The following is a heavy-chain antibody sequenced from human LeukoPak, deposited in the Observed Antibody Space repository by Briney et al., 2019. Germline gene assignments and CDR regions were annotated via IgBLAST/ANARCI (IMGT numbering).Heavy chain of an antibody. D-gene: IGHD3-3*01. Sequence: ASVKVSCKASGYNFTSYTIHWVRQAPGQRLEWMGWINAGPGNTKYSQKFQGRVTITRDTSASTAYMDLSNLRSEDTAVFYCAIGISSDTFDIWGQGTMVTVFS. CDR1: GYNFTSYT. V-gene: IGHV1-3*01. CDR2: INAGPGNT. J-gene: IGHJ3*02. CDR3: AIGISSDTFDI.